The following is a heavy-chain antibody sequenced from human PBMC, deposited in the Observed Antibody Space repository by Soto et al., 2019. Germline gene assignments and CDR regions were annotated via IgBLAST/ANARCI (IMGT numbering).Heavy chain of an antibody. D-gene: IGHD5-18*01. CDR1: GYSFTSYW. CDR2: IDPSDSYT. Sequence: PGESLKISCKGSGYSFTSYWIGWVCQMPGKGLEWMGRIDPSDSYTNYSPSFQGHVTISADKSISTAYLQWSSLKASDTAMYYCARTSMQSRGYSYGHGGMDVWGQGTTVTVSS. CDR3: ARTSMQSRGYSYGHGGMDV. V-gene: IGHV5-10-1*01. J-gene: IGHJ6*02.